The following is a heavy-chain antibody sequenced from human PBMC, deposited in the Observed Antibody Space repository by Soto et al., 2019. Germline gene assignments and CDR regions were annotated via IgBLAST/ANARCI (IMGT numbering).Heavy chain of an antibody. Sequence: SETLSLTCAVYGGSFSGYYWSWIRQPPGKGLEWIGEINHSGSTNYNPSLKSRVTISVDTSKNQFSLKLSSVTAADTAVYYCARGTIFGVVIFWFDSWGQGTLVTVSS. CDR3: ARGTIFGVVIFWFDS. D-gene: IGHD3-3*01. CDR2: INHSGST. V-gene: IGHV4-34*01. J-gene: IGHJ5*01. CDR1: GGSFSGYY.